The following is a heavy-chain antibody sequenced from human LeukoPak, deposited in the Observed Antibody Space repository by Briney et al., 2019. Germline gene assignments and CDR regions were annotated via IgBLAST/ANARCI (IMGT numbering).Heavy chain of an antibody. D-gene: IGHD6-13*01. CDR3: ARDRRQQLENWFDP. J-gene: IGHJ5*02. CDR1: GYTFTGYY. Sequence: ASVKVSCKASGYTFTGYYMHWVRQAPGQGLEWMGWINPYSGGTNYAQKFQGRVTITADESTSTAYMELSSLRSEDTAVYYCARDRRQQLENWFDPWGQGTLVTVSS. V-gene: IGHV1-2*02. CDR2: INPYSGGT.